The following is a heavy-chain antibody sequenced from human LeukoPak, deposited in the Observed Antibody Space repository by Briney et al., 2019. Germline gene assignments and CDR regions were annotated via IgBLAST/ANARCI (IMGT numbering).Heavy chain of an antibody. CDR3: VRVAVAADY. Sequence: GGSLRLSCAASGFTDSSNYMSWVRQAPGKGLEWVSVIYSGGSTYYADSLKDRFTISRDNSKNTLYLQMNSLRAEDTAVYYCVRVAVAADYWGQGTLVTVSS. D-gene: IGHD6-19*01. V-gene: IGHV3-66*02. CDR1: GFTDSSNY. CDR2: IYSGGST. J-gene: IGHJ4*02.